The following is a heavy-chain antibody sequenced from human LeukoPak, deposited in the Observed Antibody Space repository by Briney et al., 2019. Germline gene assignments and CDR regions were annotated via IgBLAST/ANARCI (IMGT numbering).Heavy chain of an antibody. J-gene: IGHJ5*02. V-gene: IGHV4-31*03. CDR3: ARQSAAARPRGWFDH. Sequence: SETLSLTCTVSGGSISSGAYYWSWIRQHPGKGLEWIGYIFYNGNTYYNPSLKSRVTISGDTSKNQFSLKLSSVTAADTAVYYCARQSAAARPRGWFDHWGQGTLVTVSS. CDR2: IFYNGNT. CDR1: GGSISSGAYY. D-gene: IGHD6-6*01.